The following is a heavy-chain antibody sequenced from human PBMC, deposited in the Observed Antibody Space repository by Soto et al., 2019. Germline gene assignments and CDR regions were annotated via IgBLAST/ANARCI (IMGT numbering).Heavy chain of an antibody. CDR1: GYTFIDYY. CDR3: ARVNGDYPPRGMDV. CDR2: INPRTGGT. J-gene: IGHJ6*02. Sequence: QVQLVQSGAEVRKPGASVKVSCKASGYTFIDYYIYWVRQAPGQGLEWMGWINPRTGGTNFAQKFEAWVTMTRDTSITIAYMELTSLRSNDRAVYYCARVNGDYPPRGMDVWGQGTTVTVSS. V-gene: IGHV1-2*04. D-gene: IGHD4-17*01.